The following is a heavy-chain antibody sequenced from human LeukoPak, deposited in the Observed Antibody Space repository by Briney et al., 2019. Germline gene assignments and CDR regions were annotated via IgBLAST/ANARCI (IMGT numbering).Heavy chain of an antibody. V-gene: IGHV1-46*01. CDR3: ARARKTNLHYYYYYMDV. CDR1: GYTFTSNY. D-gene: IGHD1/OR15-1a*01. J-gene: IGHJ6*03. Sequence: ASMKVSCKAFGYTFTSNYMHWVRQAPGQGPEWMGVISPSGGSTTYAQKFQGRVTLTRDMSTSTDYLELSSLRSEDTAVYYCARARKTNLHYYYYYMDVWGKGTTVTVSS. CDR2: ISPSGGST.